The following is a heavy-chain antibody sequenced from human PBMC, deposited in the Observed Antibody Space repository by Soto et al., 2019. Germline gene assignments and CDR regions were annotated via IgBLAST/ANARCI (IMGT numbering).Heavy chain of an antibody. CDR2: IYNSGST. CDR1: GGSISSGGYY. CDR3: ARTTVTTHLHDY. V-gene: IGHV4-31*03. J-gene: IGHJ4*02. D-gene: IGHD4-17*01. Sequence: QLQLQESGPGLVKPSQTLSLTCTVSGGSISSGGYYWSWIRQHPGKGLEWIGYIYNSGSTYYNPSLKSRVTMSVDTSKNQFSLKLSSVTAVDSAVYYCARTTVTTHLHDYWGQGTLVTGSS.